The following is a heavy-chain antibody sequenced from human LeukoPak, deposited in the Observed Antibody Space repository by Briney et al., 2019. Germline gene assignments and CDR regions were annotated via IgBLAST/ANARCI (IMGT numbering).Heavy chain of an antibody. CDR2: IGGRGGST. Sequence: GGSLRLSCAASGFRFSDFTMTWVRQAPGKGPEWVSAIGGRGGSTYYADSLGGRFTISRDNSKDMLYLQMNSLKVEDTATYYCGREGGAWGQGTKVTVSS. D-gene: IGHD3-16*01. CDR1: GFRFSDFT. J-gene: IGHJ5*02. V-gene: IGHV3-23*01. CDR3: GREGGA.